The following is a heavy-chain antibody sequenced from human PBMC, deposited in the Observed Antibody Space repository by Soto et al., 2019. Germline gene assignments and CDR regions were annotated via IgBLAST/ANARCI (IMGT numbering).Heavy chain of an antibody. CDR3: ARTSYDFWSGSWFDP. CDR2: IYYSGST. V-gene: IGHV4-59*01. D-gene: IGHD3-3*01. Sequence: PSETLSLTCTVSGGSISSYYWSWIRQPPGKGLEWIGYIYYSGSTNYNPSLKSRVTISVDTSKNQFSLKLSSVTAADTAVYYCARTSYDFWSGSWFDPRGQGTLVTVSS. CDR1: GGSISSYY. J-gene: IGHJ5*02.